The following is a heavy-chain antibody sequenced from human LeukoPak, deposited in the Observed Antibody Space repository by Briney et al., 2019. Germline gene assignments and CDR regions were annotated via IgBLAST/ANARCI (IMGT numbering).Heavy chain of an antibody. V-gene: IGHV1-8*01. J-gene: IGHJ5*02. Sequence: GASVKASCGASAYTFTSYDINWVRQATGQGRGWMGWMNPNGGNTGYGQKLQGRVTITSNTSINTAYLELSSLRSDDTAVYYCARDHQRDGYNWGFDPWGQGTLVTVSS. D-gene: IGHD5-24*01. CDR2: MNPNGGNT. CDR1: AYTFTSYD. CDR3: ARDHQRDGYNWGFDP.